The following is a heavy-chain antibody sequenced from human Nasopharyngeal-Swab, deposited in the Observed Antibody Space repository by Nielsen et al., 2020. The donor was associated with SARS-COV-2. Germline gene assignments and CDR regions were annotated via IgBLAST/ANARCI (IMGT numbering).Heavy chain of an antibody. CDR3: ARMDADYDFWSGSKRGLFDY. Sequence: GESLKISCAASGFTFSSYSMNWVRQAPGKGLEWVSSISSSSSYIYYADSVKGRFTISRDNAKNSLYLQMNSLRAEDTAVYYCARMDADYDFWSGSKRGLFDYWGQGPLVTVSS. CDR2: ISSSSSYI. J-gene: IGHJ4*02. V-gene: IGHV3-21*01. CDR1: GFTFSSYS. D-gene: IGHD3-3*01.